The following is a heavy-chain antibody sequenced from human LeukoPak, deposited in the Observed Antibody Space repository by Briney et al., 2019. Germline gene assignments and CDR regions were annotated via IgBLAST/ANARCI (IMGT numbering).Heavy chain of an antibody. CDR1: GFTFSSYT. CDR2: ISSSSGYI. V-gene: IGHV3-21*01. CDR3: VNDCSSSSCYDY. J-gene: IGHJ4*02. Sequence: GGSLRLSCAASGFTFSSYTMNWVRQAPGKGLEWVSSISSSSGYIYYANSVKGRFTISRDNAKNSLYLQLNSLRAEDTAVYYCVNDCSSSSCYDYWGQGTLVTVSS. D-gene: IGHD2-2*01.